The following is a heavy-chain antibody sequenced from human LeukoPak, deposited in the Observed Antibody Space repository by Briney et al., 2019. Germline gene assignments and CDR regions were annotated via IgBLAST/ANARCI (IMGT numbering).Heavy chain of an antibody. V-gene: IGHV1-24*01. CDR1: GYTLTELS. CDR2: FDPEDGET. Sequence: GASVKVSCKVSGYTLTELSMHWVRQAPGKGLEWMGGFDPEDGETIYAQTFKGRVTMTEDSSTNTAYMELSSLRSEDTAVYYCATGPPTYYYDSSGPTLFDYWGQGTLVTVSS. J-gene: IGHJ4*02. D-gene: IGHD3-22*01. CDR3: ATGPPTYYYDSSGPTLFDY.